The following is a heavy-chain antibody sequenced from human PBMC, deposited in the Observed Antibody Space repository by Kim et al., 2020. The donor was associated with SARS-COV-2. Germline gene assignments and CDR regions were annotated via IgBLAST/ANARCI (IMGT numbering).Heavy chain of an antibody. D-gene: IGHD3-3*01. Sequence: SETLSLTCTVSGGSISSSSYYWGWIRQPPGKGLEWIGSIYYSGSTYYNPSLKSRVTISVDTSKNQFSLKLSSVTAADTAVYYCASGPDYDFWSGYSYWFDPRGQGTLVTVSS. CDR3: ASGPDYDFWSGYSYWFDP. CDR2: IYYSGST. V-gene: IGHV4-39*01. CDR1: GGSISSSSYY. J-gene: IGHJ5*02.